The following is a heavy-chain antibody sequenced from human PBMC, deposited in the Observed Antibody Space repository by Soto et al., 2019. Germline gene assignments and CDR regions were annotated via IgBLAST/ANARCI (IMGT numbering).Heavy chain of an antibody. Sequence: GGSLRLPCAASGFTFSSYGMHWVRQAPGKGLEWVAVISYDGSNKYYADSVKGRFTISRDNSKNTLYLQMNSLRAEDTAVYYCAKDRVDGHVLLWFGSFDAFDIWGQGTMVTVSS. V-gene: IGHV3-30*18. J-gene: IGHJ3*02. CDR2: ISYDGSNK. CDR1: GFTFSSYG. CDR3: AKDRVDGHVLLWFGSFDAFDI. D-gene: IGHD3-10*01.